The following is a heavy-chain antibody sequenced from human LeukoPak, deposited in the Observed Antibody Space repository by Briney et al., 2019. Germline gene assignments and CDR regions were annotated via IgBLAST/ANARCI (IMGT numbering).Heavy chain of an antibody. CDR2: INHSGST. J-gene: IGHJ6*04. CDR1: GGSFSGYY. D-gene: IGHD6-19*01. V-gene: IGHV4-34*01. Sequence: SETLSLTCAVYGGSFSGYYWSWIRQPPRKGLEWIGEINHSGSTNYNPSLKSRVTISVDTSKNQFSLKLSSVTAADTAVYYCARGRDSSGWRPSDFYYYGMDVWGKGTTVTVSS. CDR3: ARGRDSSGWRPSDFYYYGMDV.